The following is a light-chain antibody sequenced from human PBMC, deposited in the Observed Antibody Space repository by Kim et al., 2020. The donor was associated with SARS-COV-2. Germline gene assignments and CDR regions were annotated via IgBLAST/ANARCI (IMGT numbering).Light chain of an antibody. J-gene: IGLJ3*02. CDR2: DTD. CDR3: FVAYSGGWV. Sequence: QAAVTQEPSLTVSPGGTVTLTCGSSAGAVTTGHYPYWFQQKPGQAPRTLIFDTDNRHSWTPARFSGSLLGGKAALTLSGAQPEDEADYYCFVAYSGGWVFGGGTQLTVL. V-gene: IGLV7-46*01. CDR1: AGAVTTGHY.